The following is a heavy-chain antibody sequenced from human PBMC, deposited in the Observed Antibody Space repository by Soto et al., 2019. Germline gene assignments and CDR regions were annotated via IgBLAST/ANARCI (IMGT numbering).Heavy chain of an antibody. D-gene: IGHD3-9*01. CDR2: ISSSSSYI. CDR3: ASIDTYYDILTGYTDY. V-gene: IGHV3-21*01. Sequence: PRGSLRLSCAASGFTFISYSINFFRHSPFKGLEWVSSISSSSSYIYYADSVKGRFTISRDNAKNSLYLQMNSLRAEDTAVYYCASIDTYYDILTGYTDYWGQGTLVTVSS. J-gene: IGHJ4*02. CDR1: GFTFISYS.